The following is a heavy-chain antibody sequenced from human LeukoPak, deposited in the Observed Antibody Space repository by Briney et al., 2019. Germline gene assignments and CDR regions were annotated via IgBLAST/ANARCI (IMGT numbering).Heavy chain of an antibody. CDR3: ARDPVNDYGDYDY. V-gene: IGHV3-21*01. J-gene: IGHJ4*02. CDR2: ISSSSSYI. Sequence: GGSLRLSCAASGFTFSSYSMNWVRQAPGKGLEWVSSISSSSSYIYYADSVKGRFTISRDNAKNSLYLQMNSLRAEDTAVYYCARDPVNDYGDYDYWGQGTLVTVSS. CDR1: GFTFSSYS. D-gene: IGHD4-17*01.